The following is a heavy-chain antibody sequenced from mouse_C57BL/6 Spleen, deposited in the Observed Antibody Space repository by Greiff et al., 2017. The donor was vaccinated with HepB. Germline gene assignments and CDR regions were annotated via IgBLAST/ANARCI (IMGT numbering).Heavy chain of an antibody. CDR3: ARSWGYYGSSTWFAY. CDR1: GFSLSTSGMG. Sequence: QVTLKESGPGILQSSQTLSLTCSFSGFSLSTSGMGVSWIRQPSGKGLEWLAHIYWDDDKRYNPSLKSRLTISKDTSRNQVFLKITSVDTADTATYYCARSWGYYGSSTWFAYWGQGTLVTVSA. D-gene: IGHD1-1*01. CDR2: IYWDDDK. V-gene: IGHV8-12*01. J-gene: IGHJ3*01.